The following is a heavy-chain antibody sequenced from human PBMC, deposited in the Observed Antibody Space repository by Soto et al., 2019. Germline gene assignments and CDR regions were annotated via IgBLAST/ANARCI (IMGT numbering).Heavy chain of an antibody. J-gene: IGHJ5*02. CDR2: ISSSSSYI. CDR3: AKTHTRPNWFDP. V-gene: IGHV3-21*04. Sequence: GGSLRLSCAASGFSFSSYSMNWVRQAPGKGLEWVSSISSSSSYIYYADSAKGRFTISRDNAKNSLYLQMNSLRAEDTAVYYCAKTHTRPNWFDPWGQGTLVTVSS. CDR1: GFSFSSYS. D-gene: IGHD3-3*01.